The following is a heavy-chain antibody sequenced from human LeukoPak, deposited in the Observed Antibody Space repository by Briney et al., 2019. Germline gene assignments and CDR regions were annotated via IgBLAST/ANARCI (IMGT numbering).Heavy chain of an antibody. CDR3: ARCSATIFGVARLIYFDY. D-gene: IGHD3-3*01. J-gene: IGHJ4*02. V-gene: IGHV3-7*01. CDR1: GFTFSSYW. CDR2: IKQDGSEK. Sequence: GGSLRLSCAASGFTFSSYWMSWVRQAPGKGLEWVANIKQDGSEKYYVDSVKGRFTISRDNAKNSLYLQMNSLRAEDTAVYYCARCSATIFGVARLIYFDYWGQGTLVTVSS.